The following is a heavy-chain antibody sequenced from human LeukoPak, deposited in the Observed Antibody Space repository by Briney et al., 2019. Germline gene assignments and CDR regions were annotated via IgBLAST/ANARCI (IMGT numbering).Heavy chain of an antibody. Sequence: TSETLSLTCTASGVPITSYFWTWIRQAPGKGLEWIGYIYYIGTTNYNPSLKSRATMSVDMSKNQFSLKLTSVTAADTAVYYCAREGYGSGSSHFMDVWGTGTTVTVSS. CDR1: GVPITSYF. CDR2: IYYIGTT. CDR3: AREGYGSGSSHFMDV. V-gene: IGHV4-59*01. D-gene: IGHD3-10*01. J-gene: IGHJ6*03.